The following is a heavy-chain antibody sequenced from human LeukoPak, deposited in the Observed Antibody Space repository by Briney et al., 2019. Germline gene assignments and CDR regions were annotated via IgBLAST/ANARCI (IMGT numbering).Heavy chain of an antibody. V-gene: IGHV4-34*01. CDR3: ARVSYGYVDY. D-gene: IGHD5-18*01. CDR1: GGSFSGYY. CDR2: INHSGST. Sequence: PSETLSLTCAVYGGSFSGYYWSWIRQPPGKGLEWIGEINHSGSTNYNPSLKSRVTISVDTSKNQFSLKLSSVTAADTAVYYCARVSYGYVDYWGQGTLVTVSS. J-gene: IGHJ4*02.